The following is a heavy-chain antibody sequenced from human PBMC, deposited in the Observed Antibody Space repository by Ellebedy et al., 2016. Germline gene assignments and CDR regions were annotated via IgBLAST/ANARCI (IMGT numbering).Heavy chain of an antibody. Sequence: SETLSLTCTVSGGSISSSSYYWGWIRQPPGKGLEWIGSIYYSGSTYYNPSLKSRVTISVDTSKNQFSLKLSSVTAADTAVYYCARDLEVAGIAAAGTPARYYYYGMDVWGQGTTVTVSS. CDR3: ARDLEVAGIAAAGTPARYYYYGMDV. J-gene: IGHJ6*02. CDR1: GGSISSSSYY. D-gene: IGHD6-13*01. V-gene: IGHV4-39*07. CDR2: IYYSGST.